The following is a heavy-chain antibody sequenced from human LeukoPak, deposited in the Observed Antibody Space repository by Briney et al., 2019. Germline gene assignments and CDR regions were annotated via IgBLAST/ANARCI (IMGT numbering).Heavy chain of an antibody. J-gene: IGHJ4*02. CDR3: ASGEFDYYDSIIF. CDR1: GFTFSSYW. V-gene: IGHV3-74*01. Sequence: GGSLRLSCEASGFTFSSYWMHWVRQAPGKGLVWVSRINSDGSSTSYADSVKGRFTISRDNSKKTLYLQMNSLRAEDTAVYYCASGEFDYYDSIIFGGQGTLVTVSS. CDR2: INSDGSST. D-gene: IGHD3-22*01.